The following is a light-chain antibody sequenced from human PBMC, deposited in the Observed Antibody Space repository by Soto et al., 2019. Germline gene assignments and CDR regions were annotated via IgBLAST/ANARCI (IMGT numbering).Light chain of an antibody. Sequence: EIVLTQSPATLSLSPGERATLSCRASQSVSSNFLAWYQQKPGQAPKLLISGASTRATGIPDRFSGSGSGTDFTLTISRLEPEDFALYSCHQYGSSPGTFGQGTKLEIK. CDR1: QSVSSNF. V-gene: IGKV3-20*01. CDR2: GAS. CDR3: HQYGSSPGT. J-gene: IGKJ2*02.